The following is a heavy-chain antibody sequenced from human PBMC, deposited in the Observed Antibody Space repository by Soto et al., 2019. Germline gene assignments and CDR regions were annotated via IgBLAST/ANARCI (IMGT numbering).Heavy chain of an antibody. CDR3: ARDKPAYYDILSCYYLVYYYYYGMDV. CDR2: ISSSSSYI. V-gene: IGHV3-21*01. CDR1: GFTFSSYS. J-gene: IGHJ6*02. D-gene: IGHD3-9*01. Sequence: RGSLRLSCAASGFTFSSYSMNWVRQAPGKGLEWVSSISSSSSYIYYADSVKGRFTISRDNTKNSLYLQMNSLRAEDTAVYYCARDKPAYYDILSCYYLVYYYYYGMDVWGQGTTVIVAS.